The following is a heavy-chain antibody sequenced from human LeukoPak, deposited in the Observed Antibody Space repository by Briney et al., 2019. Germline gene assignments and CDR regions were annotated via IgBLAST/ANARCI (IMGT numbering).Heavy chain of an antibody. CDR3: ARTYYYDSSGSPDYYYYMDV. Sequence: SETLSLTCTVSGYSISSGYYWGWIRQPPGKGLEWIGSIYHSGSTYYNPSLKSRVTISVDTSKNQFSLKLSSVTAADTAVYYCARTYYYDSSGSPDYYYYMDVWGKGTTVTVSS. D-gene: IGHD3-22*01. CDR1: GYSISSGYY. CDR2: IYHSGST. V-gene: IGHV4-38-2*02. J-gene: IGHJ6*03.